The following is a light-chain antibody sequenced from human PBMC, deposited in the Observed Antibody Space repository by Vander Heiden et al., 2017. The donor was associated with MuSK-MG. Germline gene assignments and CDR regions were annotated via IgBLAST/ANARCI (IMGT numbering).Light chain of an antibody. V-gene: IGLV3-21*02. Sequence: SFVLTQPPSVSVAPGQTARISCGGNSIEDKSVHWYQQKPGQAPIGGVVDDSDRPSGIPERFAGSNSGKKATLTVSRVEAGDEADDDCQVWDTRSDHQIFGGGTKLTVL. CDR2: DDS. CDR1: SIEDKS. J-gene: IGLJ2*01. CDR3: QVWDTRSDHQI.